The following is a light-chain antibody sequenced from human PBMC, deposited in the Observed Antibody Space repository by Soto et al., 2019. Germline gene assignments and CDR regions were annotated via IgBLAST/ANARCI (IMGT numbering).Light chain of an antibody. CDR3: NSYTCSSTLV. J-gene: IGLJ1*01. Sequence: QSALTQPASVSGSPGQSITISCTGTSSDVGGYNYVSWYQQHPGKAPKLMIYEVSNRPSGVSNRFSGSKSGNTASLTISGLQAEDEADYYCNSYTCSSTLVFGTGTKLTVL. CDR2: EVS. CDR1: SSDVGGYNY. V-gene: IGLV2-14*01.